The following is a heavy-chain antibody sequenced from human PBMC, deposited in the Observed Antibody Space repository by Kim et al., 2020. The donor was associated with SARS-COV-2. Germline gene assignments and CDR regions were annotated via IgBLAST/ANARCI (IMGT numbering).Heavy chain of an antibody. D-gene: IGHD2-21*01. Sequence: GGSLRLSCAASGFTFTKVWLRWVRQAPGKGLEWVGRIRSKGDGGTADYAAPVKCRFTISRDESKNTLYLQMNGLRAEDTAFYHCTTDYERIGGLCDGETCYAASLWGQGTLVTVSS. J-gene: IGHJ4*02. V-gene: IGHV3-15*01. CDR2: IRSKGDGGTA. CDR1: GFTFTKVW. CDR3: TTDYERIGGLCDGETCYAASL.